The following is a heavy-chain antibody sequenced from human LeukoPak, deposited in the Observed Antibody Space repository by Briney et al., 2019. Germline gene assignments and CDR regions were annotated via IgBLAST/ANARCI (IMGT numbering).Heavy chain of an antibody. CDR2: ISSSSSTI. V-gene: IGHV3-48*02. CDR1: GFTFSSYS. D-gene: IGHD3-10*01. J-gene: IGHJ4*02. CDR3: AREPYGSGSYQFDY. Sequence: PGGSLRLSCAASGFTFSSYSMDWVRQAPGKGLEWVSYISSSSSTIYYADSVKGRFTISRDNAKNSLYLQMNSLRDEDTAVYYCAREPYGSGSYQFDYWGQGTLVTDSS.